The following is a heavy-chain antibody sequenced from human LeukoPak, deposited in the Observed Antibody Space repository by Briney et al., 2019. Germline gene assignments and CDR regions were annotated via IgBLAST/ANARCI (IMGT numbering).Heavy chain of an antibody. CDR1: GFTFSSYA. CDR2: ISYDGSNK. J-gene: IGHJ5*02. V-gene: IGHV3-30*01. Sequence: GRSLRLSCAASGFTFSSYAMHWVRQAPGKGLEWVAVISYDGSNKYYADSVKGRFTISRDNSKNTLYLQTNSLRAEDTALYYCAKASTSQPNSWFDPWGQGTLVTVSS. CDR3: AKASTSQPNSWFDP. D-gene: IGHD1-14*01.